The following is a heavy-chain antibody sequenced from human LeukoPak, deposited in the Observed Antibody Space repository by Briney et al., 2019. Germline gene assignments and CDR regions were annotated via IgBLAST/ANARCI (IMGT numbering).Heavy chain of an antibody. J-gene: IGHJ4*02. CDR2: INPNSGGT. CDR3: ARVDILTGDLPWFDY. CDR1: GYTFTGYY. V-gene: IGHV1-2*02. D-gene: IGHD3-9*01. Sequence: ASVKVSCTASGYTFTGYYMHWVRQAPGQGLEWMGWINPNSGGTNYGQKFQGRVTMTRDTSISTAYMELSRLRSDDTAVYYCARVDILTGDLPWFDYWGQGTLVTVSS.